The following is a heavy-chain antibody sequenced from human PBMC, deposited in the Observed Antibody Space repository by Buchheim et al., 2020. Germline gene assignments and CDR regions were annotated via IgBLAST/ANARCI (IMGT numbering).Heavy chain of an antibody. D-gene: IGHD6-6*01. V-gene: IGHV3-7*01. CDR3: ARAHTVYSSSSGCFDY. CDR1: GFTFSSYW. Sequence: EVQLVESGGGLVQPGGSLRLSCAASGFTFSSYWMSWVRQAPGKGLEWVANIKQDGSATYYVDSVKGRFTISRDNAKNSLYLQMNSLRAEDTAVYYCARAHTVYSSSSGCFDYWGQGTL. CDR2: IKQDGSAT. J-gene: IGHJ4*02.